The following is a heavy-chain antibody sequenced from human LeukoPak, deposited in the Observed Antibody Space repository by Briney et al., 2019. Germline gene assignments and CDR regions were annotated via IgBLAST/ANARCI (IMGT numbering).Heavy chain of an antibody. V-gene: IGHV3-9*01. D-gene: IGHD3-3*01. Sequence: PGGSLRLSCVVSGFTLDDYAMHWVRQAPGKGLEWVSSINWNSGNIGYADSVKGRFTISRDNAKNSLYLQMNSLRAEDTALYYCTKDISYDFWSGYRYMDVWGKGTTVTVSS. CDR3: TKDISYDFWSGYRYMDV. CDR2: INWNSGNI. CDR1: GFTLDDYA. J-gene: IGHJ6*03.